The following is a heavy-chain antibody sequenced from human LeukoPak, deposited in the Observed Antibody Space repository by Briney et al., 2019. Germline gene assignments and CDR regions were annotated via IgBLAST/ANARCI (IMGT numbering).Heavy chain of an antibody. CDR3: AKDGA. V-gene: IGHV3-9*01. J-gene: IGHJ4*02. CDR2: ISWNSGSI. CDR1: GFTFDDYA. D-gene: IGHD4-17*01. Sequence: PGGSLRLSCAASGFTFDDYAMHWVRQAPGKGLEWVSGISWNSGSIGYADSVKGRFTIFRDNAKNSLYLQMNSLRAEDTALYYCAKDGAWGQGTLVTVSS.